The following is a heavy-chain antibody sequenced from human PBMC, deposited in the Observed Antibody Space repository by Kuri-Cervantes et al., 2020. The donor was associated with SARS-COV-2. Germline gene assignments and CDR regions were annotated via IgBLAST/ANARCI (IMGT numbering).Heavy chain of an antibody. V-gene: IGHV3-7*01. CDR2: IKQDGSEK. CDR3: ARDMTIFGVVTYYFDY. CDR1: GFTFSSYA. D-gene: IGHD3-3*01. Sequence: GGSLRLSCAASGFTFSSYAMSWVRQAPGKELEWVANIKQDGSEKYYVDSVKGRFTISRENAKNSLYLQMNSLRAEDTAVYYCARDMTIFGVVTYYFDYWDQGTLVTVSS. J-gene: IGHJ4*02.